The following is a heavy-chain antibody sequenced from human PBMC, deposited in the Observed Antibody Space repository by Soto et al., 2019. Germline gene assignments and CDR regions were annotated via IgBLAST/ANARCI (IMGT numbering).Heavy chain of an antibody. V-gene: IGHV3-33*01. J-gene: IGHJ4*02. CDR2: IWYDGSNK. D-gene: IGHD6-19*01. Sequence: VQLVESGGGVVQPGRSLRLSCAASGFTFSSHGMHWVRQAPGKGLEWVAVIWYDGSNKYYADSVKGRFTISRDDSKNMVYLQMNSLRAEDTAVYYCVRDGWYSIQAPYCGQGTLVTVSS. CDR3: VRDGWYSIQAPY. CDR1: GFTFSSHG.